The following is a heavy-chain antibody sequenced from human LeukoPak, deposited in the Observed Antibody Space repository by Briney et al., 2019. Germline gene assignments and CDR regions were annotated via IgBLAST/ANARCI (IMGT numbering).Heavy chain of an antibody. Sequence: GGSLRLSCAASGFTFSSYGMNWVRQAPGKGLKWVSSISGGSTYIYYADSVKGRLTISRDNAKNSLCLQMNSLRAEDTAVYYCARPPWGIAAAAMDVWGRGTTVTVSS. CDR2: ISGGSTYI. D-gene: IGHD6-13*01. J-gene: IGHJ6*03. CDR1: GFTFSSYG. CDR3: ARPPWGIAAAAMDV. V-gene: IGHV3-21*01.